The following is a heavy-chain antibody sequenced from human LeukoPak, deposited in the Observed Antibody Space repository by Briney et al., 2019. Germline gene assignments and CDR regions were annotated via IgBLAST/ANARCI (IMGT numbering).Heavy chain of an antibody. CDR1: GFTFSSYG. Sequence: GGSLRLSCAASGFTFSSYGMHWVRQAPGKGLEWVAFIRYDGSNKYYADSVKGRFTISRDNSKNTLYLQMNSLRAEDTAVYYCAKDRGIAVAGTYYFDYLGQGTLVTVSS. D-gene: IGHD6-19*01. V-gene: IGHV3-30*02. CDR3: AKDRGIAVAGTYYFDY. J-gene: IGHJ4*02. CDR2: IRYDGSNK.